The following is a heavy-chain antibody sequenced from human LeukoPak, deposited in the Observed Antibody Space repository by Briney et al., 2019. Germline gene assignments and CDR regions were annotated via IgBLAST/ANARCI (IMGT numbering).Heavy chain of an antibody. Sequence: SETLSLTRTVSGGSISSGDYYWSWIRQPPGKGLEWIGEINHSGSTNYNPSLKSRVTISVDTSKNQFSLKLSSVTAADTAVYYCARHRRDYIVVVPAGILSAFDIWGQGTMVTVSS. J-gene: IGHJ3*02. V-gene: IGHV4-39*01. CDR1: GGSISSGDYY. CDR2: INHSGST. CDR3: ARHRRDYIVVVPAGILSAFDI. D-gene: IGHD2-2*01.